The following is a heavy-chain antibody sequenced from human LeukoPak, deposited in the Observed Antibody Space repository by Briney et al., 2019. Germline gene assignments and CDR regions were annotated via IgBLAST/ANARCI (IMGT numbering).Heavy chain of an antibody. J-gene: IGHJ4*02. CDR3: ARNHGGYDGTDY. Sequence: RGGSLRLSCAPSGLTFYDYGMSGVRHAPGKGLEWVSGINLSGGSTVYAHSLRGRFTISRDSAKSSLYLQMNSLGAEDTALYYCARNHGGYDGTDYWGQGALVTVSS. CDR2: INLSGGST. V-gene: IGHV3-20*04. D-gene: IGHD5-12*01. CDR1: GLTFYDYG.